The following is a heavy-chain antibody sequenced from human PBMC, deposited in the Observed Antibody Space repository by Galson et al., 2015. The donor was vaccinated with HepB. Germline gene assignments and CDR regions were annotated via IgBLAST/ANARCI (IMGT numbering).Heavy chain of an antibody. CDR3: ARETPMVRGLRYFDY. Sequence: SLRLSCAASGFTFSSYSMNWVRQAPGKGLEWVSSISSSSSYIYYADSVKGRFTISRDNAKNSLYLQMNSLRAEDTAVYYCARETPMVRGLRYFDYWGQGTLVTVSS. CDR1: GFTFSSYS. J-gene: IGHJ4*02. D-gene: IGHD3-10*01. CDR2: ISSSSSYI. V-gene: IGHV3-21*01.